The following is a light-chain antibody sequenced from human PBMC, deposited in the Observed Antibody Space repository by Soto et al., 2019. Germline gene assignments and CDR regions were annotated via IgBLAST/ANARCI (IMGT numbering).Light chain of an antibody. CDR2: GNT. Sequence: QLVLTRPPSVSGAPGQRVTISCTGSSSNIGAGYDVHWYQQLSGRAPKLLIYGNTNRPSGVPDRFSGSKSGTSASLAITGLQAEDEADYYCLSFDSSLSVVFGGGTKLTVL. J-gene: IGLJ2*01. CDR3: LSFDSSLSVV. CDR1: SSNIGAGYD. V-gene: IGLV1-40*01.